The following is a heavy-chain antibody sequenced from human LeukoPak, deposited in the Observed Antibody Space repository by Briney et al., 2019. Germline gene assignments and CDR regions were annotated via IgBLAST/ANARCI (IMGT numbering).Heavy chain of an antibody. J-gene: IGHJ6*02. Sequence: PGGSLRLSCAASGFTFSSYEMNWVRQAPGKGLEWVSYIISSGSPIYYADSVKGRFTISRDNAKNSLFLQMSSLRAEDTAVYYCARENLNGLDVWGQGTTVTVSS. CDR3: ARENLNGLDV. CDR1: GFTFSSYE. V-gene: IGHV3-48*03. CDR2: IISSGSPI.